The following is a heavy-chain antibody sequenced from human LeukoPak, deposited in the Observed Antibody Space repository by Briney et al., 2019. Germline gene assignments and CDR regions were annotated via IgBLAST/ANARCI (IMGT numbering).Heavy chain of an antibody. J-gene: IGHJ5*02. Sequence: SETLSLTCTVSGGSISSGGYYWSWIRQHPGKGLEWFGYIYYSGSTYYNPSLKSRVTISVDTSKNQFSLKLSSVTAADTAVYYCASFRSGYGDYGNWFDPWGQGTLVTVSS. D-gene: IGHD4-17*01. CDR2: IYYSGST. V-gene: IGHV4-31*03. CDR3: ASFRSGYGDYGNWFDP. CDR1: GGSISSGGYY.